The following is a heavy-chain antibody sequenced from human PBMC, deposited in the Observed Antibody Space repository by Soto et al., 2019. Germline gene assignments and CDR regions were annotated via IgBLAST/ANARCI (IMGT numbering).Heavy chain of an antibody. Sequence: ASVNVSCKSSGYTFPGYDIRWVRQTPGQGLECMGWINPNSGGTNYAQKFQGRVTMTRDTSISTAYMELSRLRSDDTAVYYCARGLSKNYYYGMDVWGQGTTVTVSS. CDR1: GYTFPGYD. D-gene: IGHD3-16*01. J-gene: IGHJ6*02. V-gene: IGHV1-2*02. CDR3: ARGLSKNYYYGMDV. CDR2: INPNSGGT.